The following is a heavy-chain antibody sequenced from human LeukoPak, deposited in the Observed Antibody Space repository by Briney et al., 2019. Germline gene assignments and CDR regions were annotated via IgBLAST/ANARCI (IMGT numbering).Heavy chain of an antibody. Sequence: GGSLRLSCAASGFTFSNYNMNWVRQAPGKGLEWVSYIGSRSSTIYYADSVKGRFTISRDNAKNSLYVQMNSLRAEDTAVYYCAREDSSSSGVGYYYYMDVWAKGPRSPSP. CDR2: IGSRSSTI. J-gene: IGHJ6*03. D-gene: IGHD6-6*01. V-gene: IGHV3-48*01. CDR3: AREDSSSSGVGYYYYMDV. CDR1: GFTFSNYN.